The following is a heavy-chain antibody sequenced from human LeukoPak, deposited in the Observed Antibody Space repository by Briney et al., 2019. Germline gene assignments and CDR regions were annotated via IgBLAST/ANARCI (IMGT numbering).Heavy chain of an antibody. V-gene: IGHV3-33*01. J-gene: IGHJ6*04. CDR1: GFTFSSYG. CDR3: ARDRGAAAGTYGMDV. Sequence: PGRSLRLSCAASGFTFSSYGMHWVRQAPGKGLEWVAVIWYDGSNKYYADSVKGRFTISRDNSKNTLYLQMNSLRAEDTAVYYRARDRGAAAGTYGMDVWGKGTTVTVSS. D-gene: IGHD6-13*01. CDR2: IWYDGSNK.